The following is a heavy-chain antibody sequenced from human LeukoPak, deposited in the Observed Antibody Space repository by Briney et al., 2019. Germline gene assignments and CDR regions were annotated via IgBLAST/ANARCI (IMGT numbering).Heavy chain of an antibody. V-gene: IGHV5-10-1*01. CDR2: IDPSDSYT. CDR3: ARRGDYVWGSYRMYYFDY. CDR1: GYSFTSYW. J-gene: IGHJ4*02. D-gene: IGHD3-16*02. Sequence: GESLKISRKGSGYSFTSYWISWVRQMPGKGLEWMGRIDPSDSYTNYSPSFQGHVTNSAGKSISTAYLQWSSLKASDTAMYYCARRGDYVWGSYRMYYFDYWGQGTLVTVSS.